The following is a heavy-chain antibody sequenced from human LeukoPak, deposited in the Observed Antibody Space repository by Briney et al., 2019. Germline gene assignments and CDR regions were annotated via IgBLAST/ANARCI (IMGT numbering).Heavy chain of an antibody. V-gene: IGHV4-61*01. CDR2: IYYSGST. CDR3: AREEAGYSSGWYFDL. D-gene: IGHD6-19*01. Sequence: PSETLSRTGTVSGGSVSSGSYYWRWLRQPPGKRPECSGYIYYSGSTHYNPSLKSRVTISVDTSKHQFSLKLSSVTAADTAVYYCAREEAGYSSGWYFDLWGRGTLVTVSS. CDR1: GGSVSSGSYY. J-gene: IGHJ2*01.